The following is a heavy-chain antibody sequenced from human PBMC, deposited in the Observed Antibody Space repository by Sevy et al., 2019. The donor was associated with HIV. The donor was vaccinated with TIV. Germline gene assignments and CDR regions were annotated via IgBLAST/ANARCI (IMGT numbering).Heavy chain of an antibody. CDR2: ISGSGVRA. CDR1: GFNFITYA. D-gene: IGHD3-10*01. J-gene: IGHJ5*02. Sequence: GGSLRLSCAASGFNFITYAMSWVRQSPGKGLEWVSSISGSGVRAFYADSLKGRFTISRDNSKNTLYLQMNSLRVEDTAVYYCARSMVPGMIIDAFDHWGQGTLVTVSS. CDR3: ARSMVPGMIIDAFDH. V-gene: IGHV3-23*01.